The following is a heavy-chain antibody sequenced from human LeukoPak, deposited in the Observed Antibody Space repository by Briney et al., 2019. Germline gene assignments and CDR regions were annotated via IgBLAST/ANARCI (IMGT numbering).Heavy chain of an antibody. J-gene: IGHJ3*02. CDR1: GYTLTELS. CDR2: FDPYDGET. V-gene: IGHV1-24*01. CDR3: ATAQPGYCSSTSCHGDAFDI. D-gene: IGHD2-2*01. Sequence: ASVKVSCKVSGYTLTELSMHWVRQAPAKGLELMGGFDPYDGETIYAQKFQNRVNMTEDTSTDTAYMELSSLRSEDTAVYYCATAQPGYCSSTSCHGDAFDIWGQGTMVTVSS.